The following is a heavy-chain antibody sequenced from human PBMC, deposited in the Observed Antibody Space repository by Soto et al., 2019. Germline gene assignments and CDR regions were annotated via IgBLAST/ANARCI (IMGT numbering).Heavy chain of an antibody. Sequence: PSETLSLTCTVSGGSISSSSYYWSWIRQPPGKGLEWIGYIYYSGSTNYNPSLKSRVTISVDTSKNQFSLKLSSVTAADTAVYYCARDGEAVAVFEYWGQGTLVTVSS. D-gene: IGHD6-19*01. CDR3: ARDGEAVAVFEY. CDR1: GGSISSSSYY. V-gene: IGHV4-61*01. CDR2: IYYSGST. J-gene: IGHJ4*02.